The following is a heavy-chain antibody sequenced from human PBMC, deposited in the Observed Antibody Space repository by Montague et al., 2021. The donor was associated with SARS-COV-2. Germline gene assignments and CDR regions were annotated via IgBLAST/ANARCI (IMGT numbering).Heavy chain of an antibody. D-gene: IGHD5-24*01. CDR3: AREDRWNWFDP. CDR1: GGSINNSY. V-gene: IGHV4-59*12. CDR2: IYYRGST. Sequence: SETLSLTCTVSGGSINNSYWSWIRQPPGKGLEWIGYIYYRGSTNYNPSLKTRVIISVDTAKNQFSLKMSSVTAADTAVYYCAREDRWNWFDPWGQGTLVIVSS. J-gene: IGHJ5*02.